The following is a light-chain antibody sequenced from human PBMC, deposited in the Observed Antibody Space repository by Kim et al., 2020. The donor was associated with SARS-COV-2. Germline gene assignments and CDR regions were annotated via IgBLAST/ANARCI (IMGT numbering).Light chain of an antibody. J-gene: IGLJ3*02. V-gene: IGLV6-57*01. CDR3: QSYDSNNWV. CDR2: DDN. Sequence: GNTVTISCARSSGSIASNYVQWYQQRPGSSPTIVIYDDNQRPSGVPDRFSGSIDSSSKSASLTISGLQTEDEADYYCQSYDSNNWVFGGGTKLTVL. CDR1: SGSIASNY.